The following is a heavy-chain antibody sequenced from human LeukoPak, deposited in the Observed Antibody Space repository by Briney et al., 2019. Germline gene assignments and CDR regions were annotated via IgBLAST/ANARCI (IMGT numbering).Heavy chain of an antibody. J-gene: IGHJ4*02. Sequence: SVKVSCKASGFTFTSSAMQWVRQARGQRLEWIGWIVVGSGNTNYAQKFQERVTITRDMSTSTAYMELSSLRSEDTAVYYCAAATNQYGSYGIFDYWGQGTLVTVSS. CDR2: IVVGSGNT. D-gene: IGHD1-26*01. V-gene: IGHV1-58*02. CDR3: AAATNQYGSYGIFDY. CDR1: GFTFTSSA.